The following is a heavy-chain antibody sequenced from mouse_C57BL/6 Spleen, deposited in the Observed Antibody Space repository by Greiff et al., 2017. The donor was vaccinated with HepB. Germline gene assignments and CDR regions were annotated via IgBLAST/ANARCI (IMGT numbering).Heavy chain of an antibody. CDR1: GYTFTSYW. Sequence: VQLQQSGAELVRPGSSVKLSCKASGYTFTSYWMDWVKQRPGQGLEWIGNIYPSDSETHYNQKFKDKATLTVDKSSSTADMQLSSLTSEDSAVYYSAREETYGNSPFADWGQGTLVTVCA. D-gene: IGHD2-1*01. CDR3: AREETYGNSPFAD. J-gene: IGHJ3*01. V-gene: IGHV1-61*01. CDR2: IYPSDSET.